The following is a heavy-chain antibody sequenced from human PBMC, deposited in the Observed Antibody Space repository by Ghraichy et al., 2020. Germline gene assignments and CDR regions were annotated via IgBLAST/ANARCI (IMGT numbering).Heavy chain of an antibody. D-gene: IGHD3-22*01. Sequence: SETLSLTCAVSGGPIDNWWSWVRQPPGRGLEWIGQVYHSGSTNYNPSLKSRVTSSVDKSKNQFSLKMNSVTAADTAVYYCARHSGSSLAYWGQGTLVTVSS. J-gene: IGHJ4*02. CDR2: VYHSGST. CDR1: GGPIDNW. CDR3: ARHSGSSLAY. V-gene: IGHV4-4*02.